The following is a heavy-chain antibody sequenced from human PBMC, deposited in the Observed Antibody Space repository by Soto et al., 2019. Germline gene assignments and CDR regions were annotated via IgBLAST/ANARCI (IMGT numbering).Heavy chain of an antibody. Sequence: QVQLVQSGAEVKKPGASVKVSGKASGYTFTSYGISWVRQAPGQGLEWMGWISAYNGNTNYAQKLQGRVTMTTDTCTSTADVELRSLRSDDRAVYYCAREGEYCSRPSCYGESPYGMDVWGQGTTVTVSS. CDR2: ISAYNGNT. J-gene: IGHJ6*02. D-gene: IGHD2-2*01. V-gene: IGHV1-18*01. CDR1: GYTFTSYG. CDR3: AREGEYCSRPSCYGESPYGMDV.